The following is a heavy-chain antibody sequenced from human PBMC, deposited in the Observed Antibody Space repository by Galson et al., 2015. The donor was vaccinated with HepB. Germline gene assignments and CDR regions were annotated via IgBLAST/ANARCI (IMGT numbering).Heavy chain of an antibody. V-gene: IGHV2-5*02. Sequence: PALLKPTQTLTLTCTFSGFSLTTIGVGVGWIRQPPGKALEWLALIYWDDDKRYSPSLKTRLIVAKDTSKNQVVLTLTNVDPVDTATYYCARSSSSSGYFDLWGRGTLVTVSS. CDR2: IYWDDDK. D-gene: IGHD6-6*01. CDR1: GFSLTTIGVG. J-gene: IGHJ2*01. CDR3: ARSSSSSGYFDL.